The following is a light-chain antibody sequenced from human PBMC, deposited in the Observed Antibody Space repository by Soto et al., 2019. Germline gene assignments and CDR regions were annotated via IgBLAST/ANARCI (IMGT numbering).Light chain of an antibody. V-gene: IGKV1-39*01. CDR1: QSISSY. Sequence: DIQMTQYPSSLSASVGDRVTITCRASQSISSYLNWYQQKQGKAPKLLIYAASSLQSGVPSRLSGSGSGTDLTITISSMKTEDFETYYCQQSYSNPITFGQGTRLEIK. CDR3: QQSYSNPIT. J-gene: IGKJ5*01. CDR2: AAS.